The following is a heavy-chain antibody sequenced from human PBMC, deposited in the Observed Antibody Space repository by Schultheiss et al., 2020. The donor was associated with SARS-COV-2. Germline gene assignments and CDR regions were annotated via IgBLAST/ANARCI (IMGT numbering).Heavy chain of an antibody. CDR2: INAGNGNT. D-gene: IGHD3-16*01. CDR3: ASSPRTAKLTFPGRDYYYGMGV. CDR1: GYTFTSYA. J-gene: IGHJ6*02. V-gene: IGHV1-3*01. Sequence: ASVKVSCKASGYTFTSYAMHWVRQAPGQRLEWMGWINAGNGNTKYSQKFQGRVTITRDTSASTAYMELSSLRTEDTAVYYCASSPRTAKLTFPGRDYYYGMGVWGHGTTVTVSS.